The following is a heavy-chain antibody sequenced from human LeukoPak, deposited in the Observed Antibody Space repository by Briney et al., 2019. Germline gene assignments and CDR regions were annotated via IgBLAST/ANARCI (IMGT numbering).Heavy chain of an antibody. V-gene: IGHV4-61*02. D-gene: IGHD3-22*01. J-gene: IGHJ5*02. CDR3: ARGNYYDSSAPFDP. CDR1: GGSISSGSYY. Sequence: PSETLSLTCTVSGGSISSGSYYWSWIRQPAGKGLEWIGRIYTSGSTNYNPSLKSRVTISVDTSKNQFSLKLSSVTAADTAVYYCARGNYYDSSAPFDPWGQGTLVTVSS. CDR2: IYTSGST.